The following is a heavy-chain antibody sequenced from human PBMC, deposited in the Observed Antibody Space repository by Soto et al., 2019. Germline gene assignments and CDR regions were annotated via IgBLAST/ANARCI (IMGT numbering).Heavy chain of an antibody. D-gene: IGHD6-6*01. CDR2: IRQDGSQR. Sequence: GGSLRLSCDTSGFNFSNYWMTWVRQAPGKGLEWVANIRQDGSQRHYADSVKGRFIISRDNAKRSLSLQMYNLRVEDSAVYFCEGGSAADYWGQGTRVTVSS. CDR1: GFNFSNYW. CDR3: EGGSAADY. V-gene: IGHV3-7*04. J-gene: IGHJ4*02.